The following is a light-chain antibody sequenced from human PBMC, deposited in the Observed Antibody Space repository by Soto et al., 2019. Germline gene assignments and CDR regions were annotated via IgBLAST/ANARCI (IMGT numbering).Light chain of an antibody. CDR3: AAWDDSLNGVV. V-gene: IGLV1-44*01. CDR2: YNN. Sequence: QSVLTQPPSTSGTPGQRVTISCSGASYNIGSNTVNWYQHLPGTAPKPLIYYNNQRPSGFPDRFSGSRSGTSASLAITGLQSGDDAYYYCAAWDDSLNGVVFGGGTKVTVL. J-gene: IGLJ2*01. CDR1: SYNIGSNT.